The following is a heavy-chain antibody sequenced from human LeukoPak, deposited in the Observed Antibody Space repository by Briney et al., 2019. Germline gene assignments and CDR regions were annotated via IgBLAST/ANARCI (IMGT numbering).Heavy chain of an antibody. CDR2: MNPNSGNT. CDR1: GYTFTSYD. CDR3: ARSSIIAAAGPYYFDY. Sequence: ASVKVSCKASGYTFTSYDINWVRQATGQGLEWMGWMNPNSGNTGYAQKFQGRVTMTRNTSISTVYMELSSLRSEDTAVYYCARSSIIAAAGPYYFDYWGQGTLVTVSS. J-gene: IGHJ4*02. V-gene: IGHV1-8*01. D-gene: IGHD6-13*01.